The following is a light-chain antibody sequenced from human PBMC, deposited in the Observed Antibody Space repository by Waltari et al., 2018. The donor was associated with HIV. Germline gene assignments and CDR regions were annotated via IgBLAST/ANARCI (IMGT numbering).Light chain of an antibody. CDR1: TPHIGGLYA. J-gene: IGLJ2*01. CDR2: GNK. CDR3: QSYDNSLTVV. V-gene: IGLV1-40*01. Sequence: QSVLTQPPSVSGAPGHRVTISCTGSTPHIGGLYAVHWYQQLPGTAPKLLIYGNKNRPSGVPDRFSASKSGSSASLIITGLQTEDEADYYCQSYDNSLTVVFGGGTKVTVL.